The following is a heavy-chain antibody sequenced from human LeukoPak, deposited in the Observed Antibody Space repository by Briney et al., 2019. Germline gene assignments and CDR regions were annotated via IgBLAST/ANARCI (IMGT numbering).Heavy chain of an antibody. CDR1: AFTFSTYA. J-gene: IGHJ3*02. Sequence: GGSLRLSCAASAFTFSTYAMHWVRQPPGKGLEWVAVICFDGGVEYYADSVKGRFTISRDNSKNTLYLQMNSLRADDTAVYYCARDRGGNWVDALEIWGQGTMVTVSS. D-gene: IGHD1-1*01. CDR2: ICFDGGVE. CDR3: ARDRGGNWVDALEI. V-gene: IGHV3-33*01.